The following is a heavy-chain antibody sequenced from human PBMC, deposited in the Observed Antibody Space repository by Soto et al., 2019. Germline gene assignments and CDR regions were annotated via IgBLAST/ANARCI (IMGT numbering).Heavy chain of an antibody. V-gene: IGHV3-7*01. D-gene: IGHD3-22*01. Sequence: EVQLVESGGALVQPGGSLRLSCAASGFTFSSSWMSWVRQAPGKGLEWVANIKEDGSEKYYVDSVKGRFTISRDNAKNPLYLQVNSLRAEDTAVYYCARSRIAMTWGQGTMVIVSS. CDR1: GFTFSSSW. CDR2: IKEDGSEK. J-gene: IGHJ3*01. CDR3: ARSRIAMT.